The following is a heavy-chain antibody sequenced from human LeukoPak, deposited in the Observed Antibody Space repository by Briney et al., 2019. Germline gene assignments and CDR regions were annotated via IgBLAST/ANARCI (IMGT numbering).Heavy chain of an antibody. CDR3: ARDQWGPGYYFDY. CDR2: INWNGGST. V-gene: IGHV3-20*04. CDR1: GFTFSSYG. J-gene: IGHJ4*02. D-gene: IGHD3-10*01. Sequence: PGGSLTLSCAASGFTFSSYGMHWVRQAPGKGLEWVSGINWNGGSTGYADSVKGRFTISRDNAKNSLYLQMNSLRAEDTALYYCARDQWGPGYYFDYWGQGTLVTVSS.